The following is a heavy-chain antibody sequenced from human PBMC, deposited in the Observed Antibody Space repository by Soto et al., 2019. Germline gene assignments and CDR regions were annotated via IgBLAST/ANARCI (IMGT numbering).Heavy chain of an antibody. D-gene: IGHD3-22*01. V-gene: IGHV4-39*01. CDR1: GGSISSSSYY. CDR2: IYYSGST. J-gene: IGHJ4*02. Sequence: QLQLQESGPGLVKPSETLSLTCTVSGGSISSSSYYWGWIRQPPGKGLEWIGSIYYSGSTYYNPSLKSRVTISVDTSKNQFSLKLSSVTAADTAVYYCARSPPYYYDSSGYSDFDYWGQGTLVTVSS. CDR3: ARSPPYYYDSSGYSDFDY.